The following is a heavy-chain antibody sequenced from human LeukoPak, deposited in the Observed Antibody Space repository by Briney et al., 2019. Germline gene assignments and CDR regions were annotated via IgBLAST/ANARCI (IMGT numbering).Heavy chain of an antibody. CDR2: IYYSGST. J-gene: IGHJ6*04. V-gene: IGHV4-59*01. Sequence: SETLSLTCTVSGGSISSYYWSWIRQPPGKGLEWIGYIYYSGSTNYNASLKRPVTISVDTSKNQFSLKLSSVTAADTAVYYCARYLGTMVLGGSGLNVWGKGTTVTVAS. D-gene: IGHD3-10*01. CDR3: ARYLGTMVLGGSGLNV. CDR1: GGSISSYY.